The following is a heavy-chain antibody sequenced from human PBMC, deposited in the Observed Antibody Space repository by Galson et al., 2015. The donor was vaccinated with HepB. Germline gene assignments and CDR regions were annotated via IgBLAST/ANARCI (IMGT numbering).Heavy chain of an antibody. Sequence: SVKVSCKASGYTFTSYAMHWVRQAPGQRLEWMGWTNAGNGNTKYSQKFQGRVTITRDTSASTAYMELSSLRSEDTAVYYCARDRGAAAGTGAFDIWGQGTMVTVSS. D-gene: IGHD6-13*01. CDR3: ARDRGAAAGTGAFDI. J-gene: IGHJ3*02. V-gene: IGHV1-3*01. CDR2: TNAGNGNT. CDR1: GYTFTSYA.